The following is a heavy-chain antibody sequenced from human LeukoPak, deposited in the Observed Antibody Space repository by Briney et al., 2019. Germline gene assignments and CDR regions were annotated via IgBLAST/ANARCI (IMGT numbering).Heavy chain of an antibody. J-gene: IGHJ3*02. CDR2: IKQDGGEK. Sequence: GGSLRLSCAASGFTFSSYWMSWVRQAPGKGPEWVANIKQDGGEKYYVDSVKGRFTISRDNAKNPLYLQMNSLRAEDTAVYYCARDAFSRISVFGVVSDAFDIWGQGTMVTVSS. CDR3: ARDAFSRISVFGVVSDAFDI. V-gene: IGHV3-7*01. CDR1: GFTFSSYW. D-gene: IGHD3-3*01.